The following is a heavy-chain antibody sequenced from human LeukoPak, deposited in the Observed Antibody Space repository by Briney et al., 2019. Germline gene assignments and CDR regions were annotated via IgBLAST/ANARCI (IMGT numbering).Heavy chain of an antibody. CDR1: GFTFSSYS. J-gene: IGHJ5*02. D-gene: IGHD3-10*02. CDR3: ARDVFGPGYNWFDP. V-gene: IGHV3-21*01. CDR2: ISSSSSYI. Sequence: GGSLRLSCAASGFTFSSYSMNWVRQAPGKGLEWVSSISSSSSYIYYADSVKGRFTISRDNAKNSLYLQMNSLRAEDTAVYYCARDVFGPGYNWFDPWGQGTLVTVSS.